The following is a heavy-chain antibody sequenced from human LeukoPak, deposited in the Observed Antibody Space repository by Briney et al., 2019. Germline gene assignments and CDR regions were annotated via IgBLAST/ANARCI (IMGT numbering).Heavy chain of an antibody. CDR3: ARDVIVVVPAAPGYYYMDV. V-gene: IGHV4-4*07. CDR1: GGSISSYY. Sequence: SETLSLTCTVPGGSISSYYWSWIRQPAGKGLEWIGRIYTSGSTNYNPSLKSRVTMSVDTSKNQFSPKLSSVTAADTAVYYCARDVIVVVPAAPGYYYMDVWGKGTTVTVSS. CDR2: IYTSGST. D-gene: IGHD2-2*01. J-gene: IGHJ6*03.